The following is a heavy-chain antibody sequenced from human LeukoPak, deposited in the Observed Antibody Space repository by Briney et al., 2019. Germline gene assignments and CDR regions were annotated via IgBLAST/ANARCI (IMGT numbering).Heavy chain of an antibody. D-gene: IGHD4-17*01. CDR2: ISGSDHYT. J-gene: IGHJ4*02. V-gene: IGHV3-11*05. CDR3: ARGGMNAVTTAVDY. Sequence: PGGSLRLSCAASGFTFRDYYMSWIRQAPGKGLEWVSYISGSDHYTYSAVSVKGRVTISRDNGRNSVILQMHSLSAEDTAVYYCARGGMNAVTTAVDYWGQGIQVIVSS. CDR1: GFTFRDYY.